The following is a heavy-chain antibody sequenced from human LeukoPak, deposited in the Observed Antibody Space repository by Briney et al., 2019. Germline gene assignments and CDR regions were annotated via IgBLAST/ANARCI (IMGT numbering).Heavy chain of an antibody. D-gene: IGHD6-19*01. CDR3: ARLGYSSGWFDY. CDR1: GGSISSSSYY. V-gene: IGHV4-39*07. Sequence: SETLSLTCTVSGGSISSSSYYWGWIRQPPGKGLEWIGSIYYSGSTYYNPSLKSRVTISVDTSKNQFSLKLSSVTAADTAVYYCARLGYSSGWFDYWGQGTLVTVSS. CDR2: IYYSGST. J-gene: IGHJ4*02.